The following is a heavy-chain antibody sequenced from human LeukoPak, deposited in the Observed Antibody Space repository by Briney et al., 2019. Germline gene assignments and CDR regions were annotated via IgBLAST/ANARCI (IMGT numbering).Heavy chain of an antibody. D-gene: IGHD3-22*01. J-gene: IGHJ4*02. V-gene: IGHV4-34*01. CDR1: GGSFSGYY. Sequence: PSETLSLTCAVYGGSFSGYYWSWIRQPPGKGLEWIGEINHSGSTNYNPSLKSRVTISVDTSKNQFSLKLSSVTAADTAVYYCASPTYYYDSSAGTNYWGQGTLVTVSS. CDR3: ASPTYYYDSSAGTNY. CDR2: INHSGST.